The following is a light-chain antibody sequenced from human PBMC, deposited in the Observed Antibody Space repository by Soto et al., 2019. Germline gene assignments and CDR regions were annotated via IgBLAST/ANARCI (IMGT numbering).Light chain of an antibody. V-gene: IGKV1-12*01. CDR3: QHANSVPIT. CDR1: QGISSW. Sequence: DIKMTQSPSSVSAAVGDRVTITCRASQGISSWLAWYQQKPGKAPKLLIYAASSLQSGVPSRCSGSGSGTDFTLTIISMQPEDFATYYCQHANSVPITFGHGTRLEMK. J-gene: IGKJ5*01. CDR2: AAS.